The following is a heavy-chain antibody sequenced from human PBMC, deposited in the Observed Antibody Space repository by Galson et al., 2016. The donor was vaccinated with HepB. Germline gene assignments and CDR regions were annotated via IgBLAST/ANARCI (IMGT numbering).Heavy chain of an antibody. CDR1: GFTFSSYG. Sequence: LRLSCAASGFTFSSYGMHWVRQAPGKGLEYVSAISSNGGNIYYANSVKGRFTIYRDNSKNTLYLQMGSLRAEDMAVYYCARDRSSGSYGFGWFDPWGQGTLITVSS. V-gene: IGHV3-64*01. D-gene: IGHD6-19*01. CDR3: ARDRSSGSYGFGWFDP. CDR2: ISSNGGNI. J-gene: IGHJ5*02.